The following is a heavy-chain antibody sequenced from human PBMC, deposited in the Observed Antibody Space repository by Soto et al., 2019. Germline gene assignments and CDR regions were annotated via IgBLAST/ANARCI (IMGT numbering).Heavy chain of an antibody. CDR2: IDHSGST. Sequence: QVQLQQWGAGLLKPSETLSLTCAVYGGSFSGYYWSWIRQPPGKGLEWIGEIDHSGSTNYNPSLKSRVTISVDTSKNQFSLKLSSVTAVDTAVYYCARGRDDCSSTSCSPPRYYYYYYGMDVWGQGTTVTVSS. CDR1: GGSFSGYY. CDR3: ARGRDDCSSTSCSPPRYYYYYYGMDV. J-gene: IGHJ6*02. V-gene: IGHV4-34*01. D-gene: IGHD2-2*01.